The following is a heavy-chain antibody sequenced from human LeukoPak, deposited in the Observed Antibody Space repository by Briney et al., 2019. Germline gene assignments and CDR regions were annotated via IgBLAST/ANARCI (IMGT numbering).Heavy chain of an antibody. V-gene: IGHV1-18*01. CDR1: GYTFTSYG. D-gene: IGHD5-24*01. CDR3: ARDEDGYNLPVYYYYYGMDV. Sequence: ASVKVSCKASGYTFTSYGISWVRQAPGQGLEWMGWISAYNGNTNYAQKLQGRVTMTTDTSTSTAYMELRSLRSDDTAVYYCARDEDGYNLPVYYYYYGMDVWGQGTTVTVSS. J-gene: IGHJ6*02. CDR2: ISAYNGNT.